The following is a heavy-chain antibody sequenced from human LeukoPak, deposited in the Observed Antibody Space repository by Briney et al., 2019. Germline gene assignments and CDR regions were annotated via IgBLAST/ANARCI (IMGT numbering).Heavy chain of an antibody. Sequence: ASVKVSCKASGYTFTTYYMHWVRQAPGQGLEWMGVINPSGGSTTYARRFQGRVTMTRDMSTSTVYMELSSLTSEDTAVYYCARGITFCSTTRCYSMDVWGTGTTVTISS. V-gene: IGHV1-46*01. J-gene: IGHJ6*04. CDR3: ARGITFCSTTRCYSMDV. CDR1: GYTFTTYY. D-gene: IGHD2-2*02. CDR2: INPSGGST.